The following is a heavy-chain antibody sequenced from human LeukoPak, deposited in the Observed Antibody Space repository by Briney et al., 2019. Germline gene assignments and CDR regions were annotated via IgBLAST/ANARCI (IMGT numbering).Heavy chain of an antibody. D-gene: IGHD1-1*01. CDR1: GFTFGDYA. V-gene: IGHV3-49*03. Sequence: GGSLRLSCTASGFTFGDYAMSWFRQAPGKGLEWVGFIRSKSFGGTPEYAASVKGRFTISRDDSKSIAYLQMNSLKTEDTAVYYCTSRGWNLDYWGQGTLVTVSS. CDR2: IRSKSFGGTP. J-gene: IGHJ4*02. CDR3: TSRGWNLDY.